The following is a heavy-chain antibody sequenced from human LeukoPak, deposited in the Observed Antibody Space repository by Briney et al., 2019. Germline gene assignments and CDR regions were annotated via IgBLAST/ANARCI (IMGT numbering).Heavy chain of an antibody. D-gene: IGHD3-22*01. CDR2: FDPEDGET. CDR1: GYTLTELS. V-gene: IGHV1-24*01. Sequence: ASVKVSCKVSGYTLTELSMHWVRQAPGKGLEWMGGFDPEDGETIYAQKFQGRVTITADKSTSTAYMELSSLRSEDTAVYYCASRSLDYDNSIDYWGQGTLVTVSS. CDR3: ASRSLDYDNSIDY. J-gene: IGHJ4*02.